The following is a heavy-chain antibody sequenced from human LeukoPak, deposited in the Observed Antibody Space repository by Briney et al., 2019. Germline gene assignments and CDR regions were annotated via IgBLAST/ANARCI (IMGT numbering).Heavy chain of an antibody. V-gene: IGHV4-39*01. Sequence: SETLSLTCTVSGGSISSSSYYWGWIRQPPGKGLEWIGTIYYSGSTYYNPSLKSRVTISVDTSKNQFSLKLSSVTAADTAVYYCYSSSWSKNFQRWGQGTLVTVSS. CDR2: IYYSGST. CDR3: YSSSWSKNFQR. J-gene: IGHJ1*01. D-gene: IGHD6-13*01. CDR1: GGSISSSSYY.